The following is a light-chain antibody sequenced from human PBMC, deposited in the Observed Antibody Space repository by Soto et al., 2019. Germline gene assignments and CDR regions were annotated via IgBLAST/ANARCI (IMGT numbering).Light chain of an antibody. J-gene: IGKJ5*01. CDR3: QQRSNWPIT. CDR1: QSVDIN. V-gene: IGKV3-11*01. Sequence: EIVLTQSPATLSVSPGERVTLSCMASQSVDINLAWYQQKPGQAPRLLIYGASSRATGIPDRFSGSGSGTDFTLTISSLEPEDFAVYYCQQRSNWPITFGQGTRLEIK. CDR2: GAS.